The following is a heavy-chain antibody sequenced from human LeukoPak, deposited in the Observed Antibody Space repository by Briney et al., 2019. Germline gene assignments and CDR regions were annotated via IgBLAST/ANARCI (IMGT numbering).Heavy chain of an antibody. CDR1: GFSFSGYA. CDR3: ARVIVFRGYMDV. D-gene: IGHD1-26*01. Sequence: GGSLRLSCAASGFSFSGYAIHWVRQAPGKGLEWVALISYNGGRKDYADSVKGRFTISRDNAKNSLYLQMNSLRAEDTAVYYCARVIVFRGYMDVWGKGTTVTVSS. V-gene: IGHV3-30*04. CDR2: ISYNGGRK. J-gene: IGHJ6*03.